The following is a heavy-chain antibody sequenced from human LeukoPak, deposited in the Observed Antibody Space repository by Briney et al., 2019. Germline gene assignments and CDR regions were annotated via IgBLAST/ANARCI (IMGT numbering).Heavy chain of an antibody. Sequence: SQTLSLTCTVSGGSISSGGYYWSWIRQHPGKGLEWIGYIYYSGSTYYNPSLKSRVTISVDTSKNQFSLKLSSVTAADTAVYYCARSIELRLGELSPLTNYFDYWGQGTLVTVSS. J-gene: IGHJ4*02. CDR3: ARSIELRLGELSPLTNYFDY. D-gene: IGHD3-16*02. V-gene: IGHV4-31*03. CDR1: GGSISSGGYY. CDR2: IYYSGST.